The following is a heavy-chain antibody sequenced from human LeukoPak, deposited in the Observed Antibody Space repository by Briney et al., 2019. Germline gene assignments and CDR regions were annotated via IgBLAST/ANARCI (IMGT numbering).Heavy chain of an antibody. Sequence: SVKVSCKASGGTFSSYAISWVRQAPGQGLEWMGGIIPIFGTANYAQKLQGRVTITADESTSTAYMELSSLRSEDTAVYYCALLATTVVTRFDYWGQGTLVTVSS. CDR3: ALLATTVVTRFDY. CDR1: GGTFSSYA. J-gene: IGHJ4*02. V-gene: IGHV1-69*01. D-gene: IGHD4-23*01. CDR2: IIPIFGTA.